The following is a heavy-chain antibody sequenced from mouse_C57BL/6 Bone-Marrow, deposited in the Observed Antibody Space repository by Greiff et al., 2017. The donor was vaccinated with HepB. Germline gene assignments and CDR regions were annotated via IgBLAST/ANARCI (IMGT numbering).Heavy chain of an antibody. J-gene: IGHJ3*01. D-gene: IGHD1-1*01. CDR2: IYPSDSET. CDR3: ATYYYGSSGAY. CDR1: GYTFPRHW. V-gene: IGHV1-61*01. Sequence: QVQLQQPGAELVSPGSSVKLSFQASGYTFPRHWMAWVKQRPGQGLEWIGNIYPSDSETHYNQKFKDKATLTVDKSSSTAYMQLSSLTSEDSAVYYCATYYYGSSGAYWGQGTLVTVSA.